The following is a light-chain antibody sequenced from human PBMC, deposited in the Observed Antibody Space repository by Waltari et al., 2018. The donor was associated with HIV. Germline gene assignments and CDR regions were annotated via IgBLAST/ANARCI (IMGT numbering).Light chain of an antibody. CDR3: AAWDDRLNFWV. CDR1: SSSIGSSA. V-gene: IGLV1-44*01. J-gene: IGLJ3*02. CDR2: TDN. Sequence: QSVLTQPPSASGTPGQRVTISCSGGSSSIGSSAVNWYQQLPGTAPKLLIYTDNHRPSGVPDRFSGSRSGSSASLAISGLQSEDEADYYCAAWDDRLNFWVFGGGTKLTVL.